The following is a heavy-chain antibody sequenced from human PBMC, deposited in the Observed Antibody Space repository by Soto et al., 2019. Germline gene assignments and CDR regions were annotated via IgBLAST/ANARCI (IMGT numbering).Heavy chain of an antibody. CDR1: GGSISSGDYY. J-gene: IGHJ4*02. Sequence: QVQLQESGPGLVKPSQTLSLTCTVSGGSISSGDYYWSWIRQPPGKGLEWIGYIYYSGSTYYNPSLKSRVTISVDTSKNQFSLKLSSVTAADTAVYYCARSLPDGYSYGTIDYWGQGTLVTVSS. CDR2: IYYSGST. CDR3: ARSLPDGYSYGTIDY. V-gene: IGHV4-30-4*01. D-gene: IGHD5-18*01.